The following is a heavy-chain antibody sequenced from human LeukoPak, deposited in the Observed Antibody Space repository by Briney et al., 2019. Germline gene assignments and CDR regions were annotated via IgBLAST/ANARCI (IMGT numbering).Heavy chain of an antibody. V-gene: IGHV4-4*07. D-gene: IGHD3-10*01. Sequence: MPSETLSLTGTVSGGSISSYYWSWIRQPAGKGLEWIGRIYTSGSPNYNPSLKSRVTMSVDTSKHQFSLKLSSVTAADTAVYYCARAVRFGDHFDYWGQGTLVTVSS. CDR1: GGSISSYY. J-gene: IGHJ4*02. CDR2: IYTSGSP. CDR3: ARAVRFGDHFDY.